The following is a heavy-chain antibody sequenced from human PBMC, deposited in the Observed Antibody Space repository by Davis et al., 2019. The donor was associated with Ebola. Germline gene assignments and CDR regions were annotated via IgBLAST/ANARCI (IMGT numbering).Heavy chain of an antibody. CDR3: ARVGMATITL. D-gene: IGHD5-24*01. CDR2: ISSSNSYI. V-gene: IGHV3-21*01. J-gene: IGHJ4*02. CDR1: GFTFSSYS. Sequence: GESLKISCAASGFTFSSYSMNWVRQAPGKGLEWVSSISSSNSYIYYADSVKGRFTISRDNAKNSLYLQMNSLRAEDTAVYYCARVGMATITLWGQGTLVTVSS.